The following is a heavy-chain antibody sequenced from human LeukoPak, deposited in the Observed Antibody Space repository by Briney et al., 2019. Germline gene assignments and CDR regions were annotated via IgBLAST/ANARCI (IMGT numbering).Heavy chain of an antibody. CDR3: ARGGGYASPIGY. D-gene: IGHD5-12*01. Sequence: SETLSLTCTLSGGSISTYYWSWIRQPPGKGLEWIGYIYHSGSTNYNPSLKSRVTISVDTSRNQFSLKLSSVTAADTAVYYCARGGGYASPIGYWGQGALVTVSS. CDR2: IYHSGST. V-gene: IGHV4-59*01. CDR1: GGSISTYY. J-gene: IGHJ4*02.